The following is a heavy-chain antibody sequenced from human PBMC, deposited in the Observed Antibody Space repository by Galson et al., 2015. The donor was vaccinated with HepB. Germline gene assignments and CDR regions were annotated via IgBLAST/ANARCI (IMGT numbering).Heavy chain of an antibody. V-gene: IGHV1-18*01. Sequence: SVKVSCKASGYTFTNYDIGWVRQAPGQGLEWMGWISGYNRHTNYAQNFQGRVTMTTDTSTSTAYMELRSLRSDDTAVYYCARGALVVAVGATQNNWFDPWGRGTLVTVSS. CDR1: GYTFTNYD. D-gene: IGHD2-15*01. CDR2: ISGYNRHT. CDR3: ARGALVVAVGATQNNWFDP. J-gene: IGHJ5*02.